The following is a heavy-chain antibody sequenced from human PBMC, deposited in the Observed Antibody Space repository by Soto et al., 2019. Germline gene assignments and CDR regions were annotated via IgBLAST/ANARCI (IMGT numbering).Heavy chain of an antibody. D-gene: IGHD1-26*01. J-gene: IGHJ4*02. V-gene: IGHV4-59*01. CDR1: GGSISSYF. Sequence: PSETLSLTCTVSGGSISSYFRSWIRQPPGGGLEWIGYIYYSGGANYNPSLKSRVTISVDTSKNQFSLTLTSVTAADTAVYYCARRGLLGFYFDYWGPGTLVTVSS. CDR2: IYYSGGA. CDR3: ARRGLLGFYFDY.